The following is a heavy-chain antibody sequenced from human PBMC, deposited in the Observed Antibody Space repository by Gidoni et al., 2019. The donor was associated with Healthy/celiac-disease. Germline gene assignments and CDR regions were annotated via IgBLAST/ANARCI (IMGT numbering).Heavy chain of an antibody. Sequence: QVQLQESGPGLVKPSQTLSLTCTVSGGSISSGSYYWSWIRQPAGKGLEWIGRIYTSGSTNYNPSLKSRVTMSVDTSKNQFSLKLSSVTAADTAVYYCAIETGYCSSTSCYSVYYYMDVWGKGTTVTVSS. CDR3: AIETGYCSSTSCYSVYYYMDV. V-gene: IGHV4-61*02. J-gene: IGHJ6*03. CDR2: IYTSGST. D-gene: IGHD2-2*01. CDR1: GGSISSGSYY.